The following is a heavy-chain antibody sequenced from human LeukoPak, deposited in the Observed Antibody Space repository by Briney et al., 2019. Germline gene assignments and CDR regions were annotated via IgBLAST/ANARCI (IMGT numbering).Heavy chain of an antibody. V-gene: IGHV1-18*01. Sequence: ASVKVSCKASGYTFTSYGISWVRQAPGQGLEWMGWISAYNGNTNYAQKLQGRVTMTTDTSTSTAYMELRSLRSDDTAVYYCARALYYGLGSYYFDYWGQGTLVTVSS. CDR3: ARALYYGLGSYYFDY. CDR2: ISAYNGNT. D-gene: IGHD3-10*01. CDR1: GYTFTSYG. J-gene: IGHJ4*02.